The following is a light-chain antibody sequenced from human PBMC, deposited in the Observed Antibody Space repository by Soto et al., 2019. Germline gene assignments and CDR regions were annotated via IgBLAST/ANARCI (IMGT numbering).Light chain of an antibody. CDR2: EVS. V-gene: IGLV1-44*01. CDR3: SSFEASNNLL. J-gene: IGLJ2*01. CDR1: TSNIRRHT. Sequence: QSVLTQPPSASGTPGQRVMMSCSGSTSNIRRHTVNWYQQLPGAAPKLMIYEVSKRPSGVPDRFSGSKSGNTASLTVSGLQVEDEADYYCSSFEASNNLLFGGGTKLTVL.